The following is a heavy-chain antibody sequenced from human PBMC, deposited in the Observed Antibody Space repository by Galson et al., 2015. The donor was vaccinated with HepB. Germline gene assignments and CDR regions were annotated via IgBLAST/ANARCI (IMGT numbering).Heavy chain of an antibody. Sequence: SLRLSCAASGFTFSSYGMHWVRQAPGKGLEWVAFIQYDGSNKYYADSVKGRFTISRDNSKNTLYLQMNSLRAEDTAVYYCAKDRVVAVAGTGRVDYWGQGTLVTVSS. CDR2: IQYDGSNK. V-gene: IGHV3-30*02. CDR1: GFTFSSYG. D-gene: IGHD6-19*01. J-gene: IGHJ4*02. CDR3: AKDRVVAVAGTGRVDY.